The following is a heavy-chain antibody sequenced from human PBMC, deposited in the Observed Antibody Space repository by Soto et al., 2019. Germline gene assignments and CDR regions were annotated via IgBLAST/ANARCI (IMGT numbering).Heavy chain of an antibody. CDR2: ISAYNGNT. CDR3: AREGSGSYSSYYYYYGMDV. CDR1: GYTFTSYG. D-gene: IGHD3-10*01. V-gene: IGHV1-18*01. J-gene: IGHJ6*02. Sequence: QVQLVQFGAEVKKPGASVKVSCKASGYTFTSYGISWVRQAPGQGLEWMGWISAYNGNTNYAQKLQGRVTMTTDTSTSTAYMELRSLRSDDTAVYYCAREGSGSYSSYYYYYGMDVWGQGTTVTVSS.